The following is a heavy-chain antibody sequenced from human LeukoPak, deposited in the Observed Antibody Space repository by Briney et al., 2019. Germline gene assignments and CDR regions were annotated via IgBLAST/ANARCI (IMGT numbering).Heavy chain of an antibody. D-gene: IGHD3-10*01. CDR3: ARGTGRFGELFPNWFDP. J-gene: IGHJ5*02. V-gene: IGHV4-59*01. CDR1: GGSISSYY. CDR2: IYYSGST. Sequence: SETLSLTCTVSGGSISSYYWSWIRQPPGKGLEWIGYIYYSGSTNYNPSLKSRVTISEDTSKNQFSLKLSSVTAADTAVYYCARGTGRFGELFPNWFDPWGQGTLVTVSS.